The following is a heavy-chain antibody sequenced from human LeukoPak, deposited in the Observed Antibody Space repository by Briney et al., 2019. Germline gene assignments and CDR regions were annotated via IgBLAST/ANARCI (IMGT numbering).Heavy chain of an antibody. CDR2: ISYDGSNK. CDR1: GFTFSSYG. Sequence: GGSLRLSCAASGFTFSSYGMHWVRQAPGKGLEWVAVISYDGSNKYYADSVKGRFTISRDNSKNTLYLQMNSLRAEDTAVYYCAKAAYDCSSTSCYGPGGFDPWGQGTLATVSS. D-gene: IGHD2-2*01. CDR3: AKAAYDCSSTSCYGPGGFDP. J-gene: IGHJ5*02. V-gene: IGHV3-30*18.